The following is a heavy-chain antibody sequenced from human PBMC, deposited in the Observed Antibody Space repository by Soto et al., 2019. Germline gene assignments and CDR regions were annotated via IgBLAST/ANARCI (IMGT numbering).Heavy chain of an antibody. CDR2: ISGSGDST. Sequence: PGGSLRLSCAASGLTFSSYAMTWVRLAPGKGLEWVSAISGSGDSTYYADSVKGRFTISRDNSKNTLDLQMNSLRAEDTAVYYCATDATLGLEVAGNIDYWGQGTLVTVSS. D-gene: IGHD6-19*01. V-gene: IGHV3-23*01. CDR3: ATDATLGLEVAGNIDY. J-gene: IGHJ4*02. CDR1: GLTFSSYA.